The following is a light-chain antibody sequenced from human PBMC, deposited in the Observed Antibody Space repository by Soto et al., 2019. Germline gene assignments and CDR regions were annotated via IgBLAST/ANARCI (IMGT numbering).Light chain of an antibody. CDR1: QSVSSSY. J-gene: IGKJ1*01. V-gene: IGKV3-20*01. CDR3: QHYGRSPTWT. Sequence: EIVMTQSPVTLSLSPGERATLSCRASQSVSSSYLAWYQQKPGQAPRLLIYAASSRATGIPDRFSGSGSGTDFTLTISRLEPEDFAVYYCQHYGRSPTWTFGQGTKVDIK. CDR2: AAS.